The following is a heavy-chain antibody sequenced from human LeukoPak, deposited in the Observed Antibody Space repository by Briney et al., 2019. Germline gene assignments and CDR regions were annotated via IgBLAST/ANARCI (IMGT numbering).Heavy chain of an antibody. J-gene: IGHJ4*02. Sequence: GGSLRLSCAASGFTFSSYWMSWVRQAPGKGLEWVANIKQDGSEKYYVDSVKGRFTISRDNAKNSVYLQMNSLRAEDTAVYYCARDKIVGATHFDYRGQGTLVTVS. CDR1: GFTFSSYW. D-gene: IGHD1-26*01. CDR3: ARDKIVGATHFDY. V-gene: IGHV3-7*01. CDR2: IKQDGSEK.